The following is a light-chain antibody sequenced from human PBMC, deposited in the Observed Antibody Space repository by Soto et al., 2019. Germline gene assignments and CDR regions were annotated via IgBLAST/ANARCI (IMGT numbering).Light chain of an antibody. Sequence: QSALTQPASVSGSPGQSITISCTGTRSDIGSYHLVSWYQHQTGKAPKLIIYKVSQWPSGVSDRFSASKSGNTASLTISGLQAEDKADYYCCSYAGSTWGYVFGTGTKLTVL. CDR3: CSYAGSTWGYV. CDR1: RSDIGSYHL. CDR2: KVS. J-gene: IGLJ1*01. V-gene: IGLV2-23*02.